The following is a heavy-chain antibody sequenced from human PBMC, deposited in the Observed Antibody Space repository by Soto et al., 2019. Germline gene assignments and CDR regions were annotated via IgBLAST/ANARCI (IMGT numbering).Heavy chain of an antibody. J-gene: IGHJ5*02. V-gene: IGHV3-23*01. CDR3: AKGRRLAAAGTNWFDP. CDR1: GFTFSSYA. Sequence: GGSLRLSCAASGFTFSSYAMSWVRQAPGKGLEWVSAISGSGGSTYYADSVKGRFTISRDNSKNTLYLQMNSLRAEDTAVYYCAKGRRLAAAGTNWFDPWGQGTLVTVSS. CDR2: ISGSGGST. D-gene: IGHD6-13*01.